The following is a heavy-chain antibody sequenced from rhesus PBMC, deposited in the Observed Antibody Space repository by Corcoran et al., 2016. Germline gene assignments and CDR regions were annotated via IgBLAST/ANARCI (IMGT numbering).Heavy chain of an antibody. V-gene: IGHV4S5*01. CDR3: ARDRGSSSWDY. D-gene: IGHD6-13*01. J-gene: IGHJ4*01. Sequence: QVQLEESGPGLVKPSETLSLTCAASGGSISGYYWNWIRQPPGKGLAGIGYIGGSSGSPDYNPSLKSRVTISTDPSKNQLSLRLSSVTAADTAVYYCARDRGSSSWDYWGQGVLVTVSS. CDR1: GGSISGYY. CDR2: IGGSSGSP.